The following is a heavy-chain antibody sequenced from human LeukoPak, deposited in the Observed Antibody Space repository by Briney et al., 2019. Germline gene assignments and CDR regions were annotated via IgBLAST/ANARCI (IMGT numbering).Heavy chain of an antibody. CDR3: ARAWYQLLAYFDY. CDR1: GGSFSGYY. J-gene: IGHJ4*02. D-gene: IGHD2-2*01. Sequence: SETLPLTCAVYGGSFSGYYWSWIRQPPGKGLEWIGEINHSGSTNYNPSLKSRVTISVDTSKNQFSPKLSSVTAADTAVYYCARAWYQLLAYFDYWGQGTLVTVSS. CDR2: INHSGST. V-gene: IGHV4-34*01.